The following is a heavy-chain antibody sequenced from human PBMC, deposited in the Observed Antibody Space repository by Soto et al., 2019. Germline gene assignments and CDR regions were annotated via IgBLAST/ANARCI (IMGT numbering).Heavy chain of an antibody. CDR3: ARGPSPIAAQCYYYYDMDV. Sequence: ASVKVSCKASGYTFTSYAMHWVRQAPGQRLEWMGWINAGNGNTKYSQKFQGRVTITRDTSASTAYMELRSLRSDDTAVYYCARGPSPIAAQCYYYYDMDVWGKGTTVTVSS. J-gene: IGHJ6*03. V-gene: IGHV1-3*01. D-gene: IGHD6-6*01. CDR2: INAGNGNT. CDR1: GYTFTSYA.